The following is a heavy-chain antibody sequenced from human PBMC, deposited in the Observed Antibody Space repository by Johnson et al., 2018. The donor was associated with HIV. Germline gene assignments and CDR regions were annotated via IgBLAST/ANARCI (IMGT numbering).Heavy chain of an antibody. CDR1: GFTFSSYW. V-gene: IGHV3-7*04. CDR3: ARARVRDRGDAFDI. CDR2: IKQDGREK. D-gene: IGHD1-1*01. Sequence: VQLVESGGGLVQPGGSLRLSCAASGFTFSSYWMSWVRQAPGKGLEWVANIKQDGREKYYVDSVKGRFPISSDNAKNSLDLQMNSLRAEDTAVYYCARARVRDRGDAFDIWGQGTMVTVSS. J-gene: IGHJ3*02.